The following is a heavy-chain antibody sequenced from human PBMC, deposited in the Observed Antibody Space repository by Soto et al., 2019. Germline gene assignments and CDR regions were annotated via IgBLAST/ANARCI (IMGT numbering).Heavy chain of an antibody. D-gene: IGHD4-4*01. V-gene: IGHV1-69*13. J-gene: IGHJ6*02. Sequence: GASVKGSCKASGGTFSSYAISWGLQAPGQGLEWMGGIIPIFGTANYAQKFQGRVTITADESTSTAYMELSSLRSEDTAVYYCARKGPTVTTGELAGSSNGMDVWGQGSTVTVSS. CDR1: GGTFSSYA. CDR2: IIPIFGTA. CDR3: ARKGPTVTTGELAGSSNGMDV.